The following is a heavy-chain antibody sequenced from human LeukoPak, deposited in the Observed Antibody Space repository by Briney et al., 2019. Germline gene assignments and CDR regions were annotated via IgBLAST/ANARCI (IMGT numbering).Heavy chain of an antibody. J-gene: IGHJ3*02. CDR2: IYTSGST. CDR1: GGSISSYY. D-gene: IGHD5-12*01. CDR3: ARVGWLRSPDAFDI. Sequence: SETLSLTCTVSGGSISSYYWSWIRQPPGKGLEWIGRIYTSGSTNYNPSLKSRVTMSVDTSKNQFSLKLSSVTAADTAVYYCARVGWLRSPDAFDIWGQGTMVTVSS. V-gene: IGHV4-4*07.